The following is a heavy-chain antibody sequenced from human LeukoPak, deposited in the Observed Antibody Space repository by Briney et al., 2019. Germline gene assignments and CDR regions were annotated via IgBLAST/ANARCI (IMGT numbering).Heavy chain of an antibody. Sequence: PETLSLTCTVSGGSIRSYYWSWIRQSPGKGLEWIGYIYYSGSTNYNPSLKSRVTISVDTSKNQFSLKLSSVTAADTAVYYCARVYYSSSYDYWYFDLWGRGTLVTVSS. V-gene: IGHV4-59*01. CDR1: GGSIRSYY. D-gene: IGHD6-13*01. J-gene: IGHJ2*01. CDR2: IYYSGST. CDR3: ARVYYSSSYDYWYFDL.